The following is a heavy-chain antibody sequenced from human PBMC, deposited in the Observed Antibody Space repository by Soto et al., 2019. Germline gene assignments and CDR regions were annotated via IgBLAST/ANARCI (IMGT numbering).Heavy chain of an antibody. CDR1: GGTFSSYA. D-gene: IGHD3-9*01. Sequence: QVQLVQSGAEVKKPGSSVKVSCKASGGTFSSYAISWVRQAPGQGLEWMGGIIPIFGTANYAQKFQGRVTITADESTSTAYMELSSLRSEDTAVYYCARSLRYFAWSLAYYGMDVWGQGTTVTVSS. CDR2: IIPIFGTA. J-gene: IGHJ6*02. CDR3: ARSLRYFAWSLAYYGMDV. V-gene: IGHV1-69*01.